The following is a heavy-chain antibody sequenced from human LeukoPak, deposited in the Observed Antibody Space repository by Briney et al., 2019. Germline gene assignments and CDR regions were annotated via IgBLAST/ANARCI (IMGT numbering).Heavy chain of an antibody. CDR1: RYTFTSYD. Sequence: ASVKVSCKASRYTFTSYDINWVRPATGQGLEWMGWMNPNRGNTHYAQKFQGRVTITRNNSISTAYMELSSLRSEDTAVYYCARRAVAYKYSYYMDVWGKGTAVTVSS. V-gene: IGHV1-8*03. CDR3: ARRAVAYKYSYYMDV. CDR2: MNPNRGNT. D-gene: IGHD6-19*01. J-gene: IGHJ6*03.